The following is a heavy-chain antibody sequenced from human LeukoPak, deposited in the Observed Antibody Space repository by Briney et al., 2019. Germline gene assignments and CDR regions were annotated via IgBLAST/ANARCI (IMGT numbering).Heavy chain of an antibody. CDR1: GCTFIYYA. CDR2: ISYDGSNK. Sequence: GGSLRLTCAASGCTFIYYALNGLGQAPGKGLEWVAVISYDGSNKYNADSVKGRFTISRDNSKNTLYLQMNSLRVEDTAAYYCVKLGYFDWGVGEKGTGRGAFWGQGTLVTVSS. J-gene: IGHJ4*02. V-gene: IGHV3-30-3*02. CDR3: VKLGYFDWGVGEKGTGRGAF. D-gene: IGHD3-9*01.